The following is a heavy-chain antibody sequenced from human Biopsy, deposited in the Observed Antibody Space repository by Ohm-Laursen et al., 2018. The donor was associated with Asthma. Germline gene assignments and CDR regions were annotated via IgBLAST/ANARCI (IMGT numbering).Heavy chain of an antibody. J-gene: IGHJ4*02. Sequence: SETLSLTCTVSGGSITSFYWSWIRQPPGRGLEWIGYIYFSGNTNYNPSLKSRVTISIDTSKNHFSLKLTSVTAADTAVYYCARAGALIVGATMGYWGQGTLVTVSS. D-gene: IGHD1-26*01. CDR1: GGSITSFY. CDR2: IYFSGNT. V-gene: IGHV4-59*01. CDR3: ARAGALIVGATMGY.